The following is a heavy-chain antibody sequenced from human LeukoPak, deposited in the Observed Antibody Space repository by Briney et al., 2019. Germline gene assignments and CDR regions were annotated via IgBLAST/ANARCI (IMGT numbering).Heavy chain of an antibody. J-gene: IGHJ4*02. V-gene: IGHV4-34*01. CDR3: ARGSHYYDSSGYSLDVYYFDY. CDR1: GGSISGYY. Sequence: SETLSLTCTVSGGSISGYYWSWIRQPPGKGLEWIGEINHSGSTNYNPSLKSRVTISVDTSKNQFSLKLSSVTAADTAVYYCARGSHYYDSSGYSLDVYYFDYWGQGTLVTVSS. CDR2: INHSGST. D-gene: IGHD3-22*01.